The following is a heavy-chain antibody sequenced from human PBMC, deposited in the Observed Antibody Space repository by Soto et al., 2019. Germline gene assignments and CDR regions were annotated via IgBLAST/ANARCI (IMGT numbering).Heavy chain of an antibody. J-gene: IGHJ4*02. D-gene: IGHD3-3*01. V-gene: IGHV3-66*01. Sequence: GGSLRLSCAASGFTVSSNYMTWVRQAPGKGLEWVSVIYPGGTTYYADSVQGRFTISRDNSKNTLYLQMNSLGAEDTAVYYCARDGFFGVVTMDYWGQGTLVTVS. CDR3: ARDGFFGVVTMDY. CDR2: IYPGGTT. CDR1: GFTVSSNY.